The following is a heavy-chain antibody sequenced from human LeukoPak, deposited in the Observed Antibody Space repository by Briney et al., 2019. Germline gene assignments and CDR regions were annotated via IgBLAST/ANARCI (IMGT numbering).Heavy chain of an antibody. Sequence: GGSLRLSCAASGFTFSSYAMHWVRQAPGKGLEWVAVISYDGSNKYYADSVKGRFTISRDNSKNTLYLQMNSLRAEDTAVYYCAREAYCGGDCYPPYDAFDIWGQGTMVTVSS. V-gene: IGHV3-30*04. D-gene: IGHD2-21*02. CDR1: GFTFSSYA. J-gene: IGHJ3*02. CDR3: AREAYCGGDCYPPYDAFDI. CDR2: ISYDGSNK.